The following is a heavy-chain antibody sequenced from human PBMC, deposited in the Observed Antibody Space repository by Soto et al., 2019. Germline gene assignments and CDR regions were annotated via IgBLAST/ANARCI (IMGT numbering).Heavy chain of an antibody. D-gene: IGHD3-3*01. V-gene: IGHV4-59*01. Sequence: SETLSLTCTVSGGSISSYYWSWIRQPPGKGLEWIGYIYYSGSTNYNPSLKSRVTISVDTSKNQFSLKLSSVTTAGTAVYCWARGADFWSGPLFDYWGQGTLVTGSS. J-gene: IGHJ4*03. CDR2: IYYSGST. CDR1: GGSISSYY. CDR3: ARGADFWSGPLFDY.